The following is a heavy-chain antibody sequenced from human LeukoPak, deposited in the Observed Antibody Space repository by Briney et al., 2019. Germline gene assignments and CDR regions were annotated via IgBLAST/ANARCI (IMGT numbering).Heavy chain of an antibody. D-gene: IGHD2-2*01. Sequence: GGSLRLSCAASGFTFSRYWMSWVRQAPGKGLEGVANIKQDGSEKYYVDSVKGRFTISRDNAKNSLHLQMNSLRAEDTAVYYCARTGQGVVVVPVATFDYWGQGTLVTVSS. CDR3: ARTGQGVVVVPVATFDY. CDR1: GFTFSRYW. CDR2: IKQDGSEK. V-gene: IGHV3-7*01. J-gene: IGHJ4*02.